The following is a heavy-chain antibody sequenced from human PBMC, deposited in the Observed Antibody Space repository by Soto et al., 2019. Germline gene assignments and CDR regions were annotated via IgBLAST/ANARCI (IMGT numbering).Heavy chain of an antibody. Sequence: PGGSLRLSCAASGFTFSSYAMSWVRQAPGKGLEWVSAISGSGGSTYYADSVKGRFTISRDNSKNTLYLQMNSLRAEDTAVYYCAKDLKDISPXALLRYFDWLSVNGMDVWGQGTTVTVSS. CDR3: AKDLKDISPXALLRYFDWLSVNGMDV. V-gene: IGHV3-23*01. CDR2: ISGSGGST. J-gene: IGHJ6*02. CDR1: GFTFSSYA. D-gene: IGHD3-9*01.